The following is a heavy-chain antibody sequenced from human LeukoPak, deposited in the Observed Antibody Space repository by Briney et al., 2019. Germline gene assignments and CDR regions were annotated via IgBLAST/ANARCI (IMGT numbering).Heavy chain of an antibody. Sequence: RGSLRLSCAASGFTFSSYSMNWVRQAPGKGLEWVSSISSSSSYIYYADSVKGRFTISRDNAKNSLYLQMNSLRAEDTAVYYCARVQRGSYYDSSGYYDYWGQGTLVTVSS. CDR3: ARVQRGSYYDSSGYYDY. CDR1: GFTFSSYS. D-gene: IGHD3-22*01. V-gene: IGHV3-21*01. J-gene: IGHJ4*02. CDR2: ISSSSSYI.